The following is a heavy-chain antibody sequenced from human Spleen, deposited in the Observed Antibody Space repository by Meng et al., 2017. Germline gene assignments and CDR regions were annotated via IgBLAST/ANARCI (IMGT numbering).Heavy chain of an antibody. CDR1: GFTFSNAW. J-gene: IGHJ4*02. D-gene: IGHD3-22*01. CDR2: IRRRTDGGTT. V-gene: IGHV3-15*05. CDR3: ARSPIDKYDLSALPLDY. Sequence: GGSLRLSCAASGFTFSNAWMSWVRQAPGKGLDWVGRIRRRTDGGTTDYAAPVKGRFVISRDNSKNTVFLQINSLRAEDTAVYYCARSPIDKYDLSALPLDYWGQGTLVTVSS.